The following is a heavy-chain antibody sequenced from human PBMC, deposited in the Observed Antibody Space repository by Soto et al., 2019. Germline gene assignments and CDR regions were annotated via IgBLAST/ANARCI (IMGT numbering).Heavy chain of an antibody. CDR2: MHHSGST. V-gene: IGHV4-59*08. Sequence: QVQLQESGPVLVRPSETLSLTCTVSGVSITSQYWSWIRQSPRKGLERIAYMHHSGSTNYNPSLKSRVTVSIDTSKSQVSLRLSSVTAADTAVYYCARGFYDSEVYSNPFDNWGQGTLVTVSS. J-gene: IGHJ4*02. CDR3: ARGFYDSEVYSNPFDN. D-gene: IGHD3-22*01. CDR1: GVSITSQY.